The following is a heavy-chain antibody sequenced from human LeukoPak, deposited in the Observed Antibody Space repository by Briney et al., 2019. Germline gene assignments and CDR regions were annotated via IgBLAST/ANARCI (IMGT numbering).Heavy chain of an antibody. Sequence: GGSLRLSCAASGFTLSSYWMSWVRQAPGKGLVWVANRKQDVSEKYYVDSVKGRFTISRDNAKNSLYLQRNSLRAEGTPVYYCARDGYCSSTSCYWYYYYYGMDVWGQGTTVTVSS. J-gene: IGHJ6*02. CDR1: GFTLSSYW. D-gene: IGHD2-2*03. CDR2: RKQDVSEK. V-gene: IGHV3-7*01. CDR3: ARDGYCSSTSCYWYYYYYGMDV.